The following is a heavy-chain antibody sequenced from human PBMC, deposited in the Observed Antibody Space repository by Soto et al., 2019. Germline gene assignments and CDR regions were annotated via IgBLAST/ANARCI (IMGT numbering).Heavy chain of an antibody. V-gene: IGHV1-69*13. CDR3: ARAGYSSGWSNGMDV. CDR1: GGTFSSYA. J-gene: IGHJ6*02. CDR2: IIPIFGTA. D-gene: IGHD6-19*01. Sequence: SVTGSCTASGGTFSSYAISWVRQAPGQGLEWMGGIIPIFGTANYAQKFQGRVTITADESTSTAYMELSSLRSEDTAVYYCARAGYSSGWSNGMDVWGQGTTVTVSS.